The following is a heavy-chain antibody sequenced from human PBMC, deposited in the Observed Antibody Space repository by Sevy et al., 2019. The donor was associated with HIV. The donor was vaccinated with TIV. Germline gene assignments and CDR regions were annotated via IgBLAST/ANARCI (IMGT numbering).Heavy chain of an antibody. D-gene: IGHD1-26*01. CDR3: ARDSYTSGSYYPHDAFDI. Sequence: GGSLRLSCAASGFTFSSYSMNWVRQAPGKGLEWVSYISSSSSTIYYADSVKGRFTISRDNAKNSLYLQMNSLRDEDTAVYYCARDSYTSGSYYPHDAFDIWGQGTMVTVSS. J-gene: IGHJ3*02. V-gene: IGHV3-48*02. CDR1: GFTFSSYS. CDR2: ISSSSSTI.